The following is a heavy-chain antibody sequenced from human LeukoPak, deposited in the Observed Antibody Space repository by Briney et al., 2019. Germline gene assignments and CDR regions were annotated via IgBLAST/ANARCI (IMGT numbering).Heavy chain of an antibody. CDR3: AKDQVPSGVVVTTSDH. V-gene: IGHV3-23*01. CDR2: ISGTGSNT. Sequence: GGSLRLSCAASGFTFSTYAMSWVRQAPGKGLEWVSGISGTGSNTFYADSVKGRFTISRDNSKNTLYLQMNSLRAEDTAVYYCAKDQVPSGVVVTTSDHWGLGTLVTVSS. D-gene: IGHD5-12*01. J-gene: IGHJ4*02. CDR1: GFTFSTYA.